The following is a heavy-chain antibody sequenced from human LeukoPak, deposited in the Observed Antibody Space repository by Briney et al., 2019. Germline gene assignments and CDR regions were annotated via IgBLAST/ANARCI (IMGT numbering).Heavy chain of an antibody. D-gene: IGHD3-22*01. CDR2: INHSGST. V-gene: IGHV4-34*01. CDR1: GGSFSGYY. J-gene: IGHJ4*02. CDR3: ASLYDSTGYPRGPDY. Sequence: PSETLSLTCAVYGGSFSGYYWSWIRQPPGKGLEWIGEINHSGSTNYSPSLKSRVTISVDTSKNQFSLKLSSVTAADTAVYYCASLYDSTGYPRGPDYWGQGTLVTVSS.